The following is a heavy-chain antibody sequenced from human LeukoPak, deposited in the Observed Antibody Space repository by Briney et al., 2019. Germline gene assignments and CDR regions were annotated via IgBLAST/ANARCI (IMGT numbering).Heavy chain of an antibody. CDR1: GYPINGYY. Sequence: GSVKVSCKASGYPINGYYLHLVRRAPGQGLEWMGWVNPNNGDTNYAEKFEARVTMTRDSSINTAYMELTSLRSDDTAVYYCARALITDLNSSAINWFDQWGQGTLVTLSS. D-gene: IGHD2-21*01. CDR2: VNPNNGDT. J-gene: IGHJ5*02. CDR3: ARALITDLNSSAINWFDQ. V-gene: IGHV1-2*02.